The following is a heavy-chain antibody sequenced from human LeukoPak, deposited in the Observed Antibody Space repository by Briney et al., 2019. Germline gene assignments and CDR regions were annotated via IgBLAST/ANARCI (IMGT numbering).Heavy chain of an antibody. Sequence: PGGSLRLSCAASGFTFSSYGMHWVRQAPGKGLEWVAVISYDGSNKYYADSVKGRFTISRDNSKNTLYLQMNSLRAEDTAVYYCAKDLGYCSGGSCYSGDYWGQGTLVTVSS. CDR1: GFTFSSYG. V-gene: IGHV3-30*18. J-gene: IGHJ4*02. CDR2: ISYDGSNK. D-gene: IGHD2-15*01. CDR3: AKDLGYCSGGSCYSGDY.